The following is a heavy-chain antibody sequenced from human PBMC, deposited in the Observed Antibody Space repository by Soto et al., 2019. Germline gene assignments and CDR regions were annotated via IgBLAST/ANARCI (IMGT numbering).Heavy chain of an antibody. CDR3: ARDDRSVSGVVTLDH. CDR2: TNEGSGNT. D-gene: IGHD3-3*01. V-gene: IGHV1-3*01. Sequence: ASVKVSCKATGYSFKNYAVHWVRQAPGQRREWMGFTNEGSGNTRFSQKFQGRISITRDTSASTVYLDLSSLTSEDTAIYYCARDDRSVSGVVTLDHWGPGTLVTVSS. J-gene: IGHJ4*02. CDR1: GYSFKNYA.